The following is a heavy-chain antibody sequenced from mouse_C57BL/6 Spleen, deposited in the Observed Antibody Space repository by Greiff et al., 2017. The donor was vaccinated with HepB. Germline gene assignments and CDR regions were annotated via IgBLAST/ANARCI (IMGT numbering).Heavy chain of an antibody. J-gene: IGHJ4*01. CDR3: ARDSLRVYAMDY. V-gene: IGHV1-81*01. CDR2: IYPRSGNT. Sequence: VQLVESGAELARPGASVKLSCKASGYTFTSYGISWVKQRTGQGLEWIGEIYPRSGNTYYNEKFKGKATLTADKSSSTAYMELRSLTSEDSAVYFCARDSLRVYAMDYWGQGTSVTVSS. CDR1: GYTFTSYG. D-gene: IGHD1-1*01.